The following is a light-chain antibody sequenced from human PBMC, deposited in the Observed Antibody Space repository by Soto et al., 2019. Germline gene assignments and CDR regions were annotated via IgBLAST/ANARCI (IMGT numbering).Light chain of an antibody. V-gene: IGLV2-14*01. J-gene: IGLJ1*01. Sequence: QSALTQPASVSGSPGQSITISCTGTSSDVGGYNYVSWYRQHPGKAPKLMIYDVSNRPSGVSNRFSGSKSGNTASLTISGLQAEDEADYTSSSLYVFGTGTKVTVL. CDR1: SSDVGGYNY. CDR3: SSLYV. CDR2: DVS.